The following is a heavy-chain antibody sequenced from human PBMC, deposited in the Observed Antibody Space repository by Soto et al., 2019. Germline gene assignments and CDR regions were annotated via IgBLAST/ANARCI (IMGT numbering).Heavy chain of an antibody. D-gene: IGHD2-2*01. V-gene: IGHV4-39*01. CDR2: FHYSGRT. Sequence: SETLSLTCSVSGGSISSGPYSWGWIRQPPGKGLEWIGTFHYSGRTYYSPSLESRVTISVDTSKNQFSLKVSSVTAADTAVFYCARLAGYCSGTSCYGYYGMDVWGQGTTVTXSS. CDR1: GGSISSGPYS. CDR3: ARLAGYCSGTSCYGYYGMDV. J-gene: IGHJ6*02.